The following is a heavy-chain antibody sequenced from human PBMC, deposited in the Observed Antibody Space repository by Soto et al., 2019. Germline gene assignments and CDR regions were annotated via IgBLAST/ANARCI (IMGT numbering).Heavy chain of an antibody. Sequence: GGSLRLSCAASGFTVSSNYMSWVRQAPGKGLEWVSVIYSGGSTYYADSVKGRFTISRDNSKNTLYLQMNSLRAEDTAVYYCARRTIDYYYGMDVWGQGTTVTVSS. CDR3: ARRTIDYYYGMDV. CDR1: GFTVSSNY. V-gene: IGHV3-53*01. CDR2: IYSGGST. J-gene: IGHJ6*02. D-gene: IGHD1-26*01.